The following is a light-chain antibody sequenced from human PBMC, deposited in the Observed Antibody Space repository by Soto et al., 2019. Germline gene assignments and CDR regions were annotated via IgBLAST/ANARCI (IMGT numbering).Light chain of an antibody. CDR2: DVS. CDR1: SGDVGSYNF. Sequence: QSALTQPASVSGSPGQSIAISCTGTSGDVGSYNFVSWYQQHPGKAPKLMIYDVSARPPGVSNRFSGSKSGNTASLTISGLQAEDEADYYCSSYTSTSTLVFGGGTQGHRP. J-gene: IGLJ2*01. CDR3: SSYTSTSTLV. V-gene: IGLV2-14*01.